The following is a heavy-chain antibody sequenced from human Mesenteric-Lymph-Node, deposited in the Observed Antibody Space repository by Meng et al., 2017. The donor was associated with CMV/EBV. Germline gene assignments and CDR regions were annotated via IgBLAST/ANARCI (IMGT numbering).Heavy chain of an antibody. CDR3: ASGGDIVVVPAANSYYYYGMDV. V-gene: IGHV1-69*05. D-gene: IGHD2-2*01. Sequence: SVKVSCKASGGTFSSYAISWVRHAPGQGLEWMGGIIPIFGTANYAQKFQGRVTITTDESTSTAYMELSSLRSEDTAVYYCASGGDIVVVPAANSYYYYGMDVWGQGTTVTVSS. J-gene: IGHJ6*02. CDR1: GGTFSSYA. CDR2: IIPIFGTA.